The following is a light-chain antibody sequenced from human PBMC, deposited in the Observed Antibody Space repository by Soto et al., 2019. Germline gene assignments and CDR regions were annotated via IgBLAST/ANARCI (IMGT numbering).Light chain of an antibody. CDR2: SND. Sequence: QSVLTQPPAASGTPGQRVTISCSGSSSNLGTNTVNWYQQLPGTAPKLLIYSNDLRPSGVPDRFSGSKSGTSASLAISGLQSEDEADYYCEAWDDSLYGAVFGGGTKVTVL. CDR3: EAWDDSLYGAV. V-gene: IGLV1-44*01. CDR1: SSNLGTNT. J-gene: IGLJ2*01.